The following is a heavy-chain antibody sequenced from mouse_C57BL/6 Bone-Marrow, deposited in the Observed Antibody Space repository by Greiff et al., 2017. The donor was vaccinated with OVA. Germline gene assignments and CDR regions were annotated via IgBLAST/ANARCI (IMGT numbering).Heavy chain of an antibody. CDR1: GFTFSSYA. V-gene: IGHV5-4*01. D-gene: IGHD2-4*01. J-gene: IGHJ3*01. Sequence: VKLMESGGGLVKPGGSLKLSCAASGFTFSSYAMSWVRQTPEKRLEWVATISDGGSYTYYPDNVKGRFTISRDKAKNNLYLQMSHLKSEDTAMYYCAREGVDYDEAYWGQGTLVTVSA. CDR2: ISDGGSYT. CDR3: AREGVDYDEAY.